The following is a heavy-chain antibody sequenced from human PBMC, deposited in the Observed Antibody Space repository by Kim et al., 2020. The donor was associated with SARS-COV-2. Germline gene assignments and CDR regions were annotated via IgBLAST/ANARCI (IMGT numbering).Heavy chain of an antibody. CDR2: IRSKPNSYAT. Sequence: GGSLRLSCAASGFTFSDFAIHWVRQASGKGLEWIGRIRSKPNSYATAYIASVKGRFTVSRDDSKNTAYLQMDSLKTEDTAVYYCTRLEDIVLGGLDYWGQGILVTVSS. CDR1: GFTFSDFA. D-gene: IGHD2-8*01. J-gene: IGHJ4*02. CDR3: TRLEDIVLGGLDY. V-gene: IGHV3-73*01.